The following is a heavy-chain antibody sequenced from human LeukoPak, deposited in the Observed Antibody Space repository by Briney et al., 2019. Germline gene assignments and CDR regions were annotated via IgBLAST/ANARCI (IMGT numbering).Heavy chain of an antibody. D-gene: IGHD6-13*01. CDR3: ARAPIAAAAGFDY. J-gene: IGHJ4*02. V-gene: IGHV4-34*01. Sequence: PSETLSLTCTVYGGSFSGYYWSWIRQPPGKGLEWIGEINHSGSTNYNPSLKSRVTISVDTSKNQFSLKLSSVTAADTAVYYCARAPIAAAAGFDYWGQGTLVTVSS. CDR1: GGSFSGYY. CDR2: INHSGST.